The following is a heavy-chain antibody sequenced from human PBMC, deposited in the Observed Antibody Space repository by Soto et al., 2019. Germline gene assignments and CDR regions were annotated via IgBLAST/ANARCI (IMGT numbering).Heavy chain of an antibody. CDR3: ARTAPGFGVVITPDFDY. D-gene: IGHD3-3*01. CDR1: GFTFSSYE. V-gene: IGHV3-48*03. J-gene: IGHJ4*02. CDR2: ISSSGSTI. Sequence: EVQLVESGGGLVQPGGSLRLSCAASGFTFSSYEMNWVRQAPGKGLEWVSYISSSGSTIYYADSVKGRFTISRDNAKNSLYLQMNSLRAEDTAVYYCARTAPGFGVVITPDFDYWGLGTLVTVSS.